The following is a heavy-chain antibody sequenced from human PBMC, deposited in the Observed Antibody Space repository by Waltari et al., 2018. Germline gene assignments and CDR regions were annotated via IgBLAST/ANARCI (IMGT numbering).Heavy chain of an antibody. CDR2: ISSSGSTI. CDR1: GFTFSSYE. V-gene: IGHV3-48*03. J-gene: IGHJ5*02. CDR3: ARDRLTRGWFDP. Sequence: EVQLVESGGGLVQPGGSLRLSCAASGFTFSSYEMNWVRQAPGKGLEWVSYISSSGSTIYYADSVKGRFTISRDNAKNSLYLQMNSLRAEDTAVYYCARDRLTRGWFDPWGQGTLVTVSS. D-gene: IGHD7-27*01.